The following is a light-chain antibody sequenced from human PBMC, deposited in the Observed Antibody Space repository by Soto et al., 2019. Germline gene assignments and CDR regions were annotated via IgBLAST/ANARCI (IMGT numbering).Light chain of an antibody. CDR3: QHYDASPPIT. CDR1: HSVSSNY. Sequence: EVVLTQSPGTLSLSPGERATLSCRASHSVSSNYLAWYQQKPGRAPRLLIYGTSTSATGIPDRFSGSGSGTDFTLTISRLEPDDFAVYFCQHYDASPPITFGQGTRLEIK. V-gene: IGKV3-20*01. J-gene: IGKJ5*01. CDR2: GTS.